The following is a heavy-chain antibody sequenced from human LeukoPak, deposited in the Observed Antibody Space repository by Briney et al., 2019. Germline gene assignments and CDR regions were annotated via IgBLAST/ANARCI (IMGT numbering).Heavy chain of an antibody. CDR3: ARDDLAGIDY. V-gene: IGHV3-21*01. Sequence: GGSLRLSCAASGFTFSSYSMNWVRQASGKGLEWVSSISSSSSYIYYADSVKGRFTISRDNAKNSLYLQMNSLRAEDTAVYYCARDDLAGIDYWGQGTLVTVSS. J-gene: IGHJ4*02. D-gene: IGHD6-19*01. CDR1: GFTFSSYS. CDR2: ISSSSSYI.